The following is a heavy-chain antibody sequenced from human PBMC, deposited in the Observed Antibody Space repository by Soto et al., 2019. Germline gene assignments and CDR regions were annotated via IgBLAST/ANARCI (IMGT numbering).Heavy chain of an antibody. V-gene: IGHV3-30*18. CDR3: AKDTALVRGVIIDMDV. CDR2: TSYDGDNK. J-gene: IGHJ6*02. CDR1: GFIFSNYG. Sequence: QVQLVESGGGVVQPGGSLRLSCAAAGFIFSNYGLHWVRQAPGKGLEWVAVTSYDGDNKYYADSVKGRFTISRDNSRNTLYLQMDCLRAEDTAVYYCAKDTALVRGVIIDMDVWGQGTTVTVSS. D-gene: IGHD3-10*01.